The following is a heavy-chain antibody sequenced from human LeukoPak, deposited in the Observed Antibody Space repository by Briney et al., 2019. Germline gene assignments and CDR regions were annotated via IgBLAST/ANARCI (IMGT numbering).Heavy chain of an antibody. Sequence: GGSLSLSCAASGFTFSSYGMSWVRQAPGKGLEWVSAISGSGGSTYYADSVKGRFTISRDNSKNTLYLQMNSLRAEDTAVYYCAKGGGYCSSTSCYDWVPQTYYYYYMDVWGKGTTVTISS. CDR3: AKGGGYCSSTSCYDWVPQTYYYYYMDV. V-gene: IGHV3-23*01. D-gene: IGHD2-2*01. CDR2: ISGSGGST. J-gene: IGHJ6*03. CDR1: GFTFSSYG.